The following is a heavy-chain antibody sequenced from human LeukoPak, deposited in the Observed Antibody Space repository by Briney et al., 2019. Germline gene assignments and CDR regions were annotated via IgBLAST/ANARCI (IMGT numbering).Heavy chain of an antibody. D-gene: IGHD6-6*01. CDR2: INPNSGGT. CDR1: GYTLTELS. V-gene: IGHV1-2*02. CDR3: ARDWASWRGIAARREFDY. J-gene: IGHJ4*02. Sequence: ASVKVSCKVSGYTLTELSMHWVRQAPGQGLEWMGWINPNSGGTNYAQKFQGRVTMTRDTSISTAYMELSRLRSDDTAVYYCARDWASWRGIAARREFDYWGQGTLVTVSS.